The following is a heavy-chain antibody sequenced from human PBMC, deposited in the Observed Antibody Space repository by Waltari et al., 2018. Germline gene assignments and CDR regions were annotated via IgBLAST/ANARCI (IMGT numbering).Heavy chain of an antibody. V-gene: IGHV3-23*01. CDR2: ISGSGGST. CDR3: AKDKIAAAAPTFYYYYGMDV. D-gene: IGHD6-13*01. CDR1: GFTFSSYA. J-gene: IGHJ6*02. Sequence: EVQLLESGGGLVQPGGSLRLSCAASGFTFSSYARSWVRQAPGKGREWVSAISGSGGSTYYADSVKGRFTISRDNSKNTLYLQMNSLRAEDTAVYYCAKDKIAAAAPTFYYYYGMDVWGQGTTVTVSS.